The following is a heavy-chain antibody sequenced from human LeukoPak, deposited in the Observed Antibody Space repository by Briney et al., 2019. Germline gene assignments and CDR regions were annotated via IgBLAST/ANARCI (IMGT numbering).Heavy chain of an antibody. CDR1: GESFNGHY. V-gene: IGHV4-34*01. CDR2: IYHSGST. CDR3: ASNGMDV. Sequence: SETLSLTCAIYGESFNGHYWSWIRQPPGKGLEWIGEIYHSGSTNYNPSLKSRVTISVDKSKNQFSLKLSSVTAADTAVYYCASNGMDVWGQGTTVTVSS. J-gene: IGHJ6*02.